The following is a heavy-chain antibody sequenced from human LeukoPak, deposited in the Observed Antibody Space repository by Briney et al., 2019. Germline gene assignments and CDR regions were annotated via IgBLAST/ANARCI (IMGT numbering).Heavy chain of an antibody. J-gene: IGHJ4*02. V-gene: IGHV3-30*18. CDR1: GFTFSSYG. CDR3: AKARGGHRYFDY. D-gene: IGHD3-16*01. CDR2: LSYDGSNK. Sequence: AGGSLRLSCAASGFTFSSYGMHWVRQSPGKGLEWVAVLSYDGSNKYYADSVKGRFTISRDNSKNTLYLQMNSLRAEDTAVYYCAKARGGHRYFDYWGQGTLVTVSS.